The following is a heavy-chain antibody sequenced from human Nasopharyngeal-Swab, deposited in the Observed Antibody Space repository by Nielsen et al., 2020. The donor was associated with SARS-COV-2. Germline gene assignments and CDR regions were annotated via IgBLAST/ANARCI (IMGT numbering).Heavy chain of an antibody. Sequence: ASEKVSCKASGYTFTSYGNSWVRQATGHGLEWMGWISAYNGNTNYAQKLQGRVTMATDTSTSTAYMELRSLRSDDTTVYYCANYIQCPVVYDAFDIWGQGTMVTVSS. CDR3: ANYIQCPVVYDAFDI. CDR1: GYTFTSYG. CDR2: ISAYNGNT. V-gene: IGHV1-18*01. J-gene: IGHJ3*02. D-gene: IGHD2/OR15-2a*01.